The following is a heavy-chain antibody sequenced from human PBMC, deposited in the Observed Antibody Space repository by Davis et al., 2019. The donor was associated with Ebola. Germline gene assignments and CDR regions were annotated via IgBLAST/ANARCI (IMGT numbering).Heavy chain of an antibody. CDR1: GGSISSYY. CDR2: IYYSGST. J-gene: IGHJ5*02. Sequence: PSETLSLTCTVSGGSISSYYWSWIRQPPGKGLEWIGYIYYSGSTNYNPSLKSRVTISVDTSKNQFSLKLSSVTAADTAVYYCARTYSGNYFGYAWFDPWGQGILVTVSS. D-gene: IGHD1-26*01. V-gene: IGHV4-59*12. CDR3: ARTYSGNYFGYAWFDP.